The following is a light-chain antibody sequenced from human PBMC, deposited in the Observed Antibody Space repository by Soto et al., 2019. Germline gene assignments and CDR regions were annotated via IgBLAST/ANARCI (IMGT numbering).Light chain of an antibody. V-gene: IGLV1-40*01. CDR3: QSYDSSLSGYG. CDR2: GNS. CDR1: SSNIGAGYD. J-gene: IGLJ1*01. Sequence: QSVLTQPPSVSGAPVQRVTISCTGRSSNIGAGYDVHWYQQLPGTAPKLLIYGNSNRPSGVPDRFSGSKSGTSASLAITGLQAEDDADYDCQSYDSSLSGYGFGTGTKVTVL.